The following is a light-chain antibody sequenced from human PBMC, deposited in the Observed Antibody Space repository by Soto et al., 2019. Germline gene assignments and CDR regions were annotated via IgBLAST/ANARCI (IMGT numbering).Light chain of an antibody. J-gene: IGKJ2*01. CDR2: DAS. V-gene: IGKV1-33*01. Sequence: DIQMTQSSSSLSASVGERVTITCQASQDISNYLNWYQQKPGKAPKLLIYDASNLETGVPSRFSGSGSGTDFTFTISSLQPEDIGTYYCQQYDDLPRTFGQGTKLEI. CDR3: QQYDDLPRT. CDR1: QDISNY.